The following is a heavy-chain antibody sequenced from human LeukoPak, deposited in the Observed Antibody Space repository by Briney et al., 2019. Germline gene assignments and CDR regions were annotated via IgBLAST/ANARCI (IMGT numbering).Heavy chain of an antibody. J-gene: IGHJ4*02. Sequence: ASVKVSCKASGYTFTGYYMHWVRQAPGQGLEWMGWINPNSGGTNYAQKFQGRVTMTRDTSISTAYMELSRLTSDDTAVYYCAKEVHYYDSSDYFPLGYWGQGTLITVSS. CDR3: AKEVHYYDSSDYFPLGY. CDR2: INPNSGGT. V-gene: IGHV1-2*02. D-gene: IGHD3-22*01. CDR1: GYTFTGYY.